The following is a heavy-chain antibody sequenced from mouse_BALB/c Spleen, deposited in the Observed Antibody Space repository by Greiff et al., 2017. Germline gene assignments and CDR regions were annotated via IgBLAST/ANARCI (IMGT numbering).Heavy chain of an antibody. J-gene: IGHJ4*01. CDR1: GFSLTSYG. V-gene: IGHV2-2*02. CDR2: IWSGGST. D-gene: IGHD1-1*02. CDR3: ARPILWGGAMDY. Sequence: VMLVESGPGLVQPSQSLSITCTVSGFSLTSYGVHWVRQSPGKGLEWLGVIWSGGSTDYNAAFISRLSISKDNSKSQVFFKMNSLQANDTAIYYCARPILWGGAMDYWGQGTSVTVSS.